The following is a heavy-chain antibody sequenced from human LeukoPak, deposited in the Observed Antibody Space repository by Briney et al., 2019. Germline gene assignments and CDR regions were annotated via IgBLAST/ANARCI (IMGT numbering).Heavy chain of an antibody. D-gene: IGHD2-21*01. CDR3: AKAPVTTCRGAYCYPFDY. V-gene: IGHV3-23*01. J-gene: IGHJ4*02. CDR2: NSGNT. CDR1: GFTFSSYG. Sequence: GGSLRLSCAASGFTFSSYGMSWVRQAPGKGLEWVSANSGNTYHADSVKGRFTISSHSSKNTLFLQMNRLRPEDAAVYYCAKAPVTTCRGAYCYPFDYWGQGTLVTVSS.